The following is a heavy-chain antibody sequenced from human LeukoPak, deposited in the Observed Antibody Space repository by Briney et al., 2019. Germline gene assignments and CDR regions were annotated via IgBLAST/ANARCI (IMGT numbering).Heavy chain of an antibody. Sequence: PGGSLRLPCAASGFTFSRHWMGWVRQAPGKGLEWVANIKQDGSEKYYVDSVKGRFTISRDNAKNSLYLQMNSLRAEDTAMYYCARVRGYYYYMDVWGKGTTVTVSS. J-gene: IGHJ6*03. CDR1: GFTFSRHW. V-gene: IGHV3-7*01. CDR3: ARVRGYYYYMDV. CDR2: IKQDGSEK.